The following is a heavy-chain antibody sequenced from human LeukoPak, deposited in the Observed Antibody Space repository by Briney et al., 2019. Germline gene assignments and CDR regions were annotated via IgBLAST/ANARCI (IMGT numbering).Heavy chain of an antibody. D-gene: IGHD3-10*01. CDR1: GFTFSSYW. Sequence: GGSLRLSCAASGFTFSSYWMHWVRQVPGKGLEWVSRINSDGSSTSYADSVKGRFTISRDNAKNTLYVQMNSLRAEDTAVYYRSTGSGHAFDIWGRGTMVTVSS. V-gene: IGHV3-74*01. CDR3: STGSGHAFDI. CDR2: INSDGSST. J-gene: IGHJ3*02.